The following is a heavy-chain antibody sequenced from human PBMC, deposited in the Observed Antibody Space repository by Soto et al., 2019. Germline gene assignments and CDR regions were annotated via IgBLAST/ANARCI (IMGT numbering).Heavy chain of an antibody. J-gene: IGHJ4*02. Sequence: PWGSLRLSCAVSGFTFINYAITWFRHSPFKGLEWVSVMSGNGGRILYADSVKGRFTISRDNSKNTLYLQMNSLRLEDTAVYYCVKDPVSGGTGGAWFDYWGQGTLVTVSS. D-gene: IGHD2-8*02. CDR1: GFTFINYA. V-gene: IGHV3-23*01. CDR3: VKDPVSGGTGGAWFDY. CDR2: MSGNGGRI.